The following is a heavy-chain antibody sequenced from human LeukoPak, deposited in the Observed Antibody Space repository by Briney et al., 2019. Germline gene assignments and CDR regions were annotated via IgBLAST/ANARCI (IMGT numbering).Heavy chain of an antibody. D-gene: IGHD2-8*01. J-gene: IGHJ4*02. CDR3: SRENGAFSPFGY. CDR2: ISLAGLT. CDR1: GGSISNTNW. Sequence: SGTLSLTCGVSGGSISNTNWWSWVRQPPGQGLEWIGEISLAGLTHYNPSLESRVTVSLDKSKNQLSLNLTSVTAADTAVYYCSRENGAFSPFGYWGQGTLVTVLS. V-gene: IGHV4-4*02.